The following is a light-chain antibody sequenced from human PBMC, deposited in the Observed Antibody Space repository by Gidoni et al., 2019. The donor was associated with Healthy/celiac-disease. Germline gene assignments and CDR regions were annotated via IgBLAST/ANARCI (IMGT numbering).Light chain of an antibody. CDR1: PSMSRY. J-gene: IGKJ1*01. CDR3: QQSYSTPRT. V-gene: IGKV1-39*01. Sequence: DIQMTQSPSSLSASVGDRVTITCRASPSMSRYLNWYQQKPGKAPKLLIYAASSLQSGVPSRFSGSGSGTDFTLTISSLQPEDFATYYCQQSYSTPRTFGQGTKVEIK. CDR2: AAS.